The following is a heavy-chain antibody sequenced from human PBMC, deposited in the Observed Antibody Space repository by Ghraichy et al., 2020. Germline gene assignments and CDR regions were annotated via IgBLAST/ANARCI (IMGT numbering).Heavy chain of an antibody. CDR2: IKQDGSEK. CDR3: ARDHEIAVVFAFDI. J-gene: IGHJ3*02. Sequence: GGSLRLSCAASGFTFSSYWMSWVRQAPGKGLEWVANIKQDGSEKYYVDSVKGRFTISRDNAKNSLYLQMNSLRAEDTAVYYCARDHEIAVVFAFDIWGQGTMVTVSS. V-gene: IGHV3-7*03. CDR1: GFTFSSYW. D-gene: IGHD6-19*01.